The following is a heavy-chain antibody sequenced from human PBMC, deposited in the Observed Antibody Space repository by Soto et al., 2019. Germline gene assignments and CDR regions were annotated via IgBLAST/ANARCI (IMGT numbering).Heavy chain of an antibody. V-gene: IGHV1-69*13. D-gene: IGHD6-6*01. Sequence: GASVKFSCNASGGTFSSYAISWVRQAPGQGLEWMGGIIPIFGTANYAQKFQGRVTITADESTSTAYMELSSLRSEDTAVYYCARIPVGSSSSLRWFDPWGQGTLVTVSS. CDR2: IIPIFGTA. J-gene: IGHJ5*02. CDR3: ARIPVGSSSSLRWFDP. CDR1: GGTFSSYA.